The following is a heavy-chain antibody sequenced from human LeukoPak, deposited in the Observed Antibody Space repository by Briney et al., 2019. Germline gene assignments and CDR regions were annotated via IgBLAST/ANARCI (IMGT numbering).Heavy chain of an antibody. V-gene: IGHV5-10-1*01. CDR2: IDPSDSYT. CDR1: GYSFTSNW. J-gene: IGHJ4*02. D-gene: IGHD2-2*01. CDR3: ARRGCISTSCYDC. Sequence: GASLKISCKGSGYSFTSNWISWVRQLPGKGLEWMGKIDPSDSYTKYSPSFQGHVTLSADKSISTAYLQWSSLTASDTAIYYCARRGCISTSCYDCWGQGTLVTVSS.